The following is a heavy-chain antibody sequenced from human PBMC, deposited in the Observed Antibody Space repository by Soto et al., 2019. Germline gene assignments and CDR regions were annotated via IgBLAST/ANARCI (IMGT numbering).Heavy chain of an antibody. CDR3: ATAGRSSSWYSNHYGMDV. J-gene: IGHJ6*02. CDR1: GYTLTELS. CDR2: FDPEDGET. V-gene: IGHV1-24*01. D-gene: IGHD6-13*01. Sequence: ASVKVSCEVSGYTLTELSMHWVRQAPGKGLEWMGGFDPEDGETIYAQKFQGRVTMTEDTSTDTAYMELSSLRSEDTAVYYCATAGRSSSWYSNHYGMDVWGQGTTVTVSS.